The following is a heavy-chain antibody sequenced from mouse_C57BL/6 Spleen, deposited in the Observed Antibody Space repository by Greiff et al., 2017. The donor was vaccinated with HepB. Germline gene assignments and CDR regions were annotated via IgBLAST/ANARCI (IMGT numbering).Heavy chain of an antibody. CDR2: IDPETGGT. J-gene: IGHJ1*03. D-gene: IGHD1-1*01. V-gene: IGHV1-15*01. CDR1: GYTFTDYE. Sequence: VKLQESGAELVRPGASVTLSCKASGYTFTDYEMHWVKQTPVHGLEWIGAIDPETGGTAYNQKFKGKAILTADKSSSTAYMELRSLTSEDSAVYYCTRSNYGSSYWYFDVWGTGTTVTVSS. CDR3: TRSNYGSSYWYFDV.